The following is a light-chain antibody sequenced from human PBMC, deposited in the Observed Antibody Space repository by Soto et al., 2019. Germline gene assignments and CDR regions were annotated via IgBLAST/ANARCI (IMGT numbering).Light chain of an antibody. J-gene: IGKJ5*01. Sequence: EIVLTQVPAPLSFLSGGRATLSRTASQSVSSYLAWYTTKPGQAPRLLIYDASNRATGIPARFSGSGSGTDVNLTISSLEPEDFAVYYGQQRSNWLITVGQGTRLEIK. CDR3: QQRSNWLIT. CDR2: DAS. CDR1: QSVSSY. V-gene: IGKV3-11*01.